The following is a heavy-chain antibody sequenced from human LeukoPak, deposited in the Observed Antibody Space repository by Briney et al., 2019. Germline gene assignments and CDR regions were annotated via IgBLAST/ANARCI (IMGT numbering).Heavy chain of an antibody. D-gene: IGHD6-19*01. Sequence: SETLSLTCTVSGGSISSSSYYWGWIRQPPGKGLEWIGSIYYSGSTYYNPSLKSRVTISVDTSKNQFSLKLSSVTAADTAVYYCAGEVAGTGVSAWGQGTLVTVSS. J-gene: IGHJ5*02. CDR3: AGEVAGTGVSA. V-gene: IGHV4-39*01. CDR2: IYYSGST. CDR1: GGSISSSSYY.